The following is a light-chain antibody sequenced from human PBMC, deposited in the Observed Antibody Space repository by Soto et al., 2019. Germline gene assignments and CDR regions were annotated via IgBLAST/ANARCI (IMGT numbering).Light chain of an antibody. CDR1: QDISNC. V-gene: IGKV1-33*01. CDR3: QQSYSTPGT. Sequence: DIQMTQSPSSLSASVGDRVTITCQASQDISNCLNWYQQKPGKAPKLLIYDASKLETGVPSRFSGSGSATDFTLTISSRQAEDFATYDCQQSYSTPGTFGQGTKVDIK. CDR2: DAS. J-gene: IGKJ1*01.